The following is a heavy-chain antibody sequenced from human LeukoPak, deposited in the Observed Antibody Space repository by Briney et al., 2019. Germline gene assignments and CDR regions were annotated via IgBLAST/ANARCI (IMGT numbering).Heavy chain of an antibody. Sequence: SETLSLTCTVSGGSISSSSYYWGWIRQPPGRGLEWIGSMYYSGSTYYNPSLKSRVNISLNTSKNQFSLRLSSVTAADTAVYFCARDTIAARKFDYWGQGTLVIVSS. CDR1: GGSISSSSYY. D-gene: IGHD6-6*01. CDR2: MYYSGST. CDR3: ARDTIAARKFDY. V-gene: IGHV4-39*07. J-gene: IGHJ4*02.